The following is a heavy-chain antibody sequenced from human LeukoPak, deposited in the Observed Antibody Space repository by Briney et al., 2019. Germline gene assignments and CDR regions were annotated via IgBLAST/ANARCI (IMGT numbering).Heavy chain of an antibody. V-gene: IGHV4-59*01. CDR1: GGSISSYY. J-gene: IGHJ4*02. D-gene: IGHD1-26*01. Sequence: SETLSLTCTVSGGSISSYYWSWIRQPPGKGLEWIGYIYYSGSTNYNPSLKSRVTISVDTSKNQFSLKLSSVTAADTAVYYCARGGNEWEPWGFRFDYWGQGTLVTVSS. CDR3: ARGGNEWEPWGFRFDY. CDR2: IYYSGST.